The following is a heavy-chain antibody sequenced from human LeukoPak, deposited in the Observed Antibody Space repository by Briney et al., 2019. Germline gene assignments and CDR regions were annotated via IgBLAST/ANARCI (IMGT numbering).Heavy chain of an antibody. D-gene: IGHD2-2*01. CDR1: GYTFTSYD. CDR3: ASSLYCSSTSCYLGIGY. J-gene: IGHJ4*02. Sequence: GASVKASCKASGYTFTSYDINWVRQAPGQGLEWMGGIIPIFGTANYAQKFQGRVTITADESTSTAYMELSSLRSEDTAVYYCASSLYCSSTSCYLGIGYWGQGTLVTVSS. V-gene: IGHV1-69*13. CDR2: IIPIFGTA.